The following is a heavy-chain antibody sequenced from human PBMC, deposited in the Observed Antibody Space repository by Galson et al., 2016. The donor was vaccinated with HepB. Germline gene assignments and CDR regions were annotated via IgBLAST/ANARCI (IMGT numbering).Heavy chain of an antibody. J-gene: IGHJ6*02. V-gene: IGHV1-46*01. CDR3: ARGDLNYYYAWDF. CDR2: INPNVGST. CDR1: GYTFTAYF. Sequence: SVKVSCKASGYTFTAYFIYWVRQAPGQGLEWMGFINPNVGSTTFAQKFQDRVTMTRDTSTSTVFMELSSLRSEDTAVYFCARGDLNYYYAWDFWGQGTTVTVAS. D-gene: IGHD3-3*01.